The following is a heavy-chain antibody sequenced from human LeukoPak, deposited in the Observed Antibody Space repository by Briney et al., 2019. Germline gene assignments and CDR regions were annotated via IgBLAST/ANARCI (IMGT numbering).Heavy chain of an antibody. J-gene: IGHJ6*02. Sequence: SETLSLTCTVSGGSISSSDYFWTWIRQPPGKGLEWIGYIIYSGNTYYNPSLKSRVTMSLDKSKNQFSLKLRSVTAADTAISYCARDGDFYYAMDVWGQGTTVTVSS. CDR2: IIYSGNT. CDR1: GGSISSSDYF. D-gene: IGHD3-16*01. CDR3: ARDGDFYYAMDV. V-gene: IGHV4-30-4*01.